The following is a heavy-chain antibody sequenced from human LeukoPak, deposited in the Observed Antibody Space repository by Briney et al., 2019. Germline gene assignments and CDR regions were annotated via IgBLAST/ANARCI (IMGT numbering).Heavy chain of an antibody. Sequence: ASVKVSCKASGYTFTSYGISWVRQAPGQGLEWMGIINPSGGSTSYAQKFQGRVTMTRDTSTSTVYMELSSLRSEDTAVYYCARDYGGIVATTSFDYWGQGTLVTVSS. D-gene: IGHD5-12*01. CDR1: GYTFTSYG. CDR2: INPSGGST. V-gene: IGHV1-46*01. J-gene: IGHJ4*02. CDR3: ARDYGGIVATTSFDY.